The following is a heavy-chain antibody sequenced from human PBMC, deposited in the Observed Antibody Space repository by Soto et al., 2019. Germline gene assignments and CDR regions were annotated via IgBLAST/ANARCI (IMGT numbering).Heavy chain of an antibody. CDR3: TKVLALHANDAVDI. J-gene: IGHJ3*02. Sequence: EGQLVESGGRLVEPGGSLRLSCAASGFNFNAAWMNWVRQAPGKGLEWLGRIKSKGGGETTEYVAFVKGRFTISRDDSKNTLYLQMNSRKSEDTGVYYCTKVLALHANDAVDIWGQGTMVTVSS. D-gene: IGHD3-3*02. CDR1: GFNFNAAW. CDR2: IKSKGGGETT. V-gene: IGHV3-15*01.